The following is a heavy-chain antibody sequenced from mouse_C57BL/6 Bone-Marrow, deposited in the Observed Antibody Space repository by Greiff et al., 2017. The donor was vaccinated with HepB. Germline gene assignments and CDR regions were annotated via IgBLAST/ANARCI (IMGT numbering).Heavy chain of an antibody. CDR1: GYTFTSYW. Sequence: QVQLQQPGAELVMPGASVKLSCKASGYTFTSYWMHWVKQRPGQGLEWIGEIDPSDSYTNYNQKLKGKSTLTVDKSSSTAYMQLSSLTSDDSAVYYCARGSYSAWFAYWGQGTLVTVSA. CDR2: IDPSDSYT. D-gene: IGHD2-10*01. CDR3: ARGSYSAWFAY. J-gene: IGHJ3*01. V-gene: IGHV1-69*01.